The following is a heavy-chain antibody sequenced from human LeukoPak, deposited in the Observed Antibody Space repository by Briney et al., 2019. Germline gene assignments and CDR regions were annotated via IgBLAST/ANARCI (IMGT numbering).Heavy chain of an antibody. Sequence: SETLSLTCTVSGGSISSSSHYWGWIRQPPGKGLEWIGTIYYSGSTYYNPSLKSRVTISVDTSKNQFSLKLSSVTAADTAVYYCARDRGGWNYGFDYWGQGTLVTVSS. J-gene: IGHJ4*02. CDR1: GGSISSSSHY. D-gene: IGHD1-7*01. CDR3: ARDRGGWNYGFDY. V-gene: IGHV4-39*07. CDR2: IYYSGST.